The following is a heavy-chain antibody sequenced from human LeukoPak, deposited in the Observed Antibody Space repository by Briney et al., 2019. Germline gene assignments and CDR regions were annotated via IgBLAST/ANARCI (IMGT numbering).Heavy chain of an antibody. CDR1: GGTFSSYA. CDR3: ARDSGSYGCWWFDP. Sequence: SVKVSCKASGGTFSSYAISWVRQAPGQGLEWMGGIIPIFGTANYAQKFQGRVTITADESTSTAYMELSSPRSEDTAVYYCARDSGSYGCWWFDPRGQGSLVTVSS. D-gene: IGHD5-18*01. V-gene: IGHV1-69*13. CDR2: IIPIFGTA. J-gene: IGHJ5*02.